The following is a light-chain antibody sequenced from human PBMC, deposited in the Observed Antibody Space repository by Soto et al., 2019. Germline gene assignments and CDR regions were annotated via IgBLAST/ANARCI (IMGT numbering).Light chain of an antibody. J-gene: IGKJ1*01. V-gene: IGKV3-15*01. Sequence: EILMTQSPSTLSVSLLDIVTLSCLASQGVSRNLAWYQQQPGQAPRLLIYGASTRDTGIPARFSGSGSGTDFTLTISRLEPEDFAVYYCQQYSRLPRTFGQGTKVDIK. CDR3: QQYSRLPRT. CDR1: QGVSRN. CDR2: GAS.